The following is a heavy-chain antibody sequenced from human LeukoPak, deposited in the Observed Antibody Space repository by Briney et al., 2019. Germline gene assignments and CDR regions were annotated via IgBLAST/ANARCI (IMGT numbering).Heavy chain of an antibody. CDR3: ARDRKVAAADYYFDY. Sequence: GGSLRLSCEASGFSFSTYSMNWVRQAPGKGLEWISYISQSSSIIFYADSVRGRFTISRDNAKTSLYLQMNSLRAEDTAVYYCARDRKVAAADYYFDYWGQGTLVTVSS. J-gene: IGHJ4*02. V-gene: IGHV3-48*01. D-gene: IGHD6-13*01. CDR2: ISQSSSII. CDR1: GFSFSTYS.